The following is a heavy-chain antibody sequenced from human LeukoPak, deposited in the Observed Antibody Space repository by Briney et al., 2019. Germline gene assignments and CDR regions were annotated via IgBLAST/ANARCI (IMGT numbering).Heavy chain of an antibody. J-gene: IGHJ4*02. CDR2: ISSSSSTI. CDR1: GFTFSSYS. V-gene: IGHV3-48*01. Sequence: GGSLRLSCAASGFTFSSYSMNWVRQAPGKGLEWVSYISSSSSTIYYADSVKGRFTISRDNAKNSLYLQMNSLRAEDTAVYYCARAYDFWSGYYSSYYFDYWGQGTLVTVSS. D-gene: IGHD3-3*01. CDR3: ARAYDFWSGYYSSYYFDY.